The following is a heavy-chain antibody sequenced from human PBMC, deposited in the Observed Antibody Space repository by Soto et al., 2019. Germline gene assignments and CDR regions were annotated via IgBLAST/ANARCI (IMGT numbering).Heavy chain of an antibody. D-gene: IGHD5-18*01. Sequence: EAQLLESGGGLEHPGGSLRLSCTASGFTFSSYAMSWVRQAPGKGLEWVSGISGSGGSTYYADSVKGRFTISRDNSKNTLQLQMNSLRAEDTAVYYCAKGYDLSGYSRMDVWGQGTTVTVSS. CDR3: AKGYDLSGYSRMDV. J-gene: IGHJ6*02. CDR1: GFTFSSYA. V-gene: IGHV3-23*01. CDR2: ISGSGGST.